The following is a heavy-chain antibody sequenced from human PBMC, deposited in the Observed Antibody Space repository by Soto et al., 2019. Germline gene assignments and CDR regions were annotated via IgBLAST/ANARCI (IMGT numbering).Heavy chain of an antibody. CDR3: ARDKTMYQPRVFDY. J-gene: IGHJ4*02. D-gene: IGHD2-2*01. CDR1: GYTFTSYA. Sequence: GASVKVSCKASGYTFTSYAMHWVRQAPGQRLEWMGWINAGNGNTKYSQKFQGRVTITRDTSASTAYMELSSLRSEDTAVYYCARDKTMYQPRVFDYWGQGTLVTVSS. V-gene: IGHV1-3*01. CDR2: INAGNGNT.